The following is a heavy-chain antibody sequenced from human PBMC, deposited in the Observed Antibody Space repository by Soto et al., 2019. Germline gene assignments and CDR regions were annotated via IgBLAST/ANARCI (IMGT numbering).Heavy chain of an antibody. D-gene: IGHD2-15*01. CDR1: GYTLTGYN. Sequence: GASVKVSWKAPGYTLTGYNRHWVRQSPEQRLEWMGWINPNSGGTNYAQKFQGWVTMTRGTSISTAYMELSRLRSDDTAVYYFASGGEYCSGGSCYWFDPWGQGTLVTVSS. CDR3: ASGGEYCSGGSCYWFDP. J-gene: IGHJ5*02. CDR2: INPNSGGT. V-gene: IGHV1-2*04.